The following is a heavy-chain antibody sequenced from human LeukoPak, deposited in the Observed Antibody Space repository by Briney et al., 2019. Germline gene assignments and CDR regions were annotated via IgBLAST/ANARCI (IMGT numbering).Heavy chain of an antibody. J-gene: IGHJ4*02. Sequence: SETLSLTCTVSGGSISSGSYYWTWIRQPAGKGLEWIGRIYISGSANYNSSLKSRVTISVDTSKNQFSLKLSSVTAADTAVYYCARSRERICSPTSCYVDLQARWGQGTLVTVSS. V-gene: IGHV4-61*02. CDR3: ARSRERICSPTSCYVDLQAR. CDR2: IYISGSA. D-gene: IGHD2-2*01. CDR1: GGSISSGSYY.